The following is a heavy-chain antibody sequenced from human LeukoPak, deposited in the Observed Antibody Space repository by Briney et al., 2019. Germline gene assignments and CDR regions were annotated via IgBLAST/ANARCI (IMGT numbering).Heavy chain of an antibody. CDR3: ARAVLWFGELFFYYGMDV. D-gene: IGHD3-10*01. CDR2: IIPIFGTA. Sequence: GASVKVSCKASGGTFSSYAISWVRQAPGQGLEWTGGIIPIFGTANYAQKFQGRVTITADESTSTAYMELSSLRSEDTAVYYCARAVLWFGELFFYYGMDVWGQGTTVTVSS. CDR1: GGTFSSYA. J-gene: IGHJ6*02. V-gene: IGHV1-69*01.